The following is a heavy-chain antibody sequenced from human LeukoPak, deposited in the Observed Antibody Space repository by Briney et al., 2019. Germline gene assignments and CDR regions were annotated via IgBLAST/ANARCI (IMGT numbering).Heavy chain of an antibody. Sequence: SETLSLTCTVSGYSISSGYYWGWIRQPPGKGLEWIGSVYHSGSSYYNPSLKSRVTISVDTSKNQFSLKLSSVTAADTAVYYCARYVVGQDSLTIFGVVISLSGAFDIWGQGTMVTVSS. CDR2: VYHSGSS. D-gene: IGHD3-3*01. V-gene: IGHV4-38-2*02. CDR3: ARYVVGQDSLTIFGVVISLSGAFDI. CDR1: GYSISSGYY. J-gene: IGHJ3*02.